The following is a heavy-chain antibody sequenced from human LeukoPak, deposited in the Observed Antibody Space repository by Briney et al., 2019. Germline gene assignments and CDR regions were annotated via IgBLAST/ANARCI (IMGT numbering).Heavy chain of an antibody. CDR2: INPSGGST. Sequence: ASVKVSCKASGYTFTSYYMHWVRQAPGQGLEWMGIINPSGGSTTYAQKFQGRVTMTRDTSTSTVYMELGSLRSEDTAVYYCAVAAAGTEEIDFDYWGQGTLVTVSS. CDR3: AVAAAGTEEIDFDY. CDR1: GYTFTSYY. J-gene: IGHJ4*02. V-gene: IGHV1-46*01. D-gene: IGHD6-13*01.